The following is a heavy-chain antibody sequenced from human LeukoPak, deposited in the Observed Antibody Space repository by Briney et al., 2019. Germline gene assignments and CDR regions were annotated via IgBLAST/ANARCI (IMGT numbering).Heavy chain of an antibody. V-gene: IGHV4-34*01. J-gene: IGHJ4*02. Sequence: PSETLSLTCGVFGGSFSGYSWTWSWLRQPPGKGLEWIGENHHSGSTNYNPSLKSRVTISLGTSKKQVSLKLTSVTAADTAVYYCARRRWYSSSLRGGFDYWGQGTLVTVSS. CDR2: NHHSGST. CDR3: ARRRWYSSSLRGGFDY. D-gene: IGHD6-13*01. CDR1: GGSFSGYS.